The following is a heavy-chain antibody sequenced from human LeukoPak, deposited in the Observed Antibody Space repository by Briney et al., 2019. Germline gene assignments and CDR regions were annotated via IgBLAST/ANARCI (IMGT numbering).Heavy chain of an antibody. D-gene: IGHD6-19*01. CDR2: NTHSGNT. CDR1: GGSFYGYH. Sequence: SETLSLPCAVYGGSFYGYHWSWIRQPTGKGLEWLGENTHSGNTNYNPSLKSRVTMSVDTSKNQFSLRLRSGTAADTAVYYCALSDAAAVADDFWGQGTLVTVSS. J-gene: IGHJ4*02. V-gene: IGHV4-34*01. CDR3: ALSDAAAVADDF.